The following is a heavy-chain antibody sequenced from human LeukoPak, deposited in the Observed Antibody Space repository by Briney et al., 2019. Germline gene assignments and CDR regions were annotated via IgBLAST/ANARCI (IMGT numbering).Heavy chain of an antibody. CDR1: GFTFDDYG. CDR2: INGNGGGT. CDR3: ARGLTIVVAGTGDY. J-gene: IGHJ4*02. V-gene: IGHV3-20*01. D-gene: IGHD6-19*01. Sequence: TGGSLRLSCAASGFTFDDYGMSWVRHAPGKGLEWVSGINGNGGGTGCADSGKGRFAISRDNAKNSLYLQMNSLSAEDTALYHCARGLTIVVAGTGDYWGQGTLVTVSS.